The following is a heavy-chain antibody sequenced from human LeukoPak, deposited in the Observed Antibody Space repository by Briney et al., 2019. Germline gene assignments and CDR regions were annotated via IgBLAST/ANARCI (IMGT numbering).Heavy chain of an antibody. CDR3: AKAGAYCGGDCYWDFQH. V-gene: IGHV3-23*01. Sequence: GGSLRLSCAASGFTFSSYAMSWVRQAPGKGLEWVSAISGSGGSTYYADSVKGRLTISRDNSKNTLYLQMNSLRAEDTAVYYCAKAGAYCGGDCYWDFQHWGQGTLVTVSS. J-gene: IGHJ1*01. CDR2: ISGSGGST. D-gene: IGHD2-21*01. CDR1: GFTFSSYA.